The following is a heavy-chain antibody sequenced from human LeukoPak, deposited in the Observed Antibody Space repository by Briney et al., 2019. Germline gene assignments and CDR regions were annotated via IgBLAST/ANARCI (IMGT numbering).Heavy chain of an antibody. J-gene: IGHJ6*02. V-gene: IGHV1-8*01. CDR2: MNPNSGNT. D-gene: IGHD6-6*01. CDR1: GYTFTSYD. Sequence: GASVKGSCKASGYTFTSYDINWVRQATGQGLEWMGWMNPNSGNTGYAQKFQGRVTMTRNTSISTAYMELSSLRSEDTAVYYCARLNPASYYYYYYGMDVWGQGTTVTVSS. CDR3: ARLNPASYYYYYYGMDV.